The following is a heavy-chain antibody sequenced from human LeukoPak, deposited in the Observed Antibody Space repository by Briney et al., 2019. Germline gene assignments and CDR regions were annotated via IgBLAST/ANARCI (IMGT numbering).Heavy chain of an antibody. CDR2: ISYDGSNK. Sequence: GGSLRLSCAASGFTFSSYAMHWVRQAPGKGLEWVAVISYDGSNKYYADSVKGRLTISRDNSKNTLYLQMNSLRAEDTAVYYCARDAYGSSVDYWGQGTLVTVSS. CDR1: GFTFSSYA. J-gene: IGHJ4*02. CDR3: ARDAYGSSVDY. D-gene: IGHD1-26*01. V-gene: IGHV3-30-3*01.